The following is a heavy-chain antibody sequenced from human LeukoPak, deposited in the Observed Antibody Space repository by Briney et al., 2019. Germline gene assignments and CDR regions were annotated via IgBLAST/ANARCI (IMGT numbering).Heavy chain of an antibody. V-gene: IGHV3-23*01. Sequence: QAGGSLRLSCAASGFTFSDYAMSWVRQAPGEGLEWVSSISDNGGGTYYADSVKGRFTISRDNSKNTLFLQMNGLRAEDSAVYYCAADRERDPSCYYSVGGQGTLITVSS. D-gene: IGHD3-22*01. CDR1: GFTFSDYA. CDR2: ISDNGGGT. J-gene: IGHJ1*01. CDR3: AADRERDPSCYYSV.